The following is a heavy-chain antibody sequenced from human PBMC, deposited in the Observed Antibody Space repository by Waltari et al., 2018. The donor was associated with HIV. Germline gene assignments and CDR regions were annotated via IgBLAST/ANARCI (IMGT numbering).Heavy chain of an antibody. J-gene: IGHJ4*02. D-gene: IGHD3-3*01. CDR1: GFNFDIYA. CDR2: IRRRASAT. Sequence: EVQFLESGGGLERPGGSLSLSCIASGFNFDIYAMTWVRQDPGKGLGWVSAIRRRASATYCADCVKGRATISRDNSMDRLSLHMKLLGVDDRAVYHCVAGGYNFVEFGHGLDVWGRGILVAVS. CDR3: VAGGYNFVEFGHGLDV. V-gene: IGHV3-23*01.